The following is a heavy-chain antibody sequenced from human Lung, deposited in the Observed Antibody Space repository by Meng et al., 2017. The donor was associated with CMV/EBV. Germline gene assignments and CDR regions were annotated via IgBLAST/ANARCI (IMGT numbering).Heavy chain of an antibody. V-gene: IGHV1-2*02. CDR3: ARDVRRSSSSWFDY. D-gene: IGHD6-13*01. J-gene: IGHJ4*02. CDR2: INPNTGGT. Sequence: ASXXVSXKASGYTFTAYYLHWVRQAPGQGLEWMGWINPNTGGTNYAQKFQGRVTMTRDTSISTAYMELGRLRSDDTAVYYCARDVRRSSSSWFDYWGQGTLVTVSS. CDR1: GYTFTAYY.